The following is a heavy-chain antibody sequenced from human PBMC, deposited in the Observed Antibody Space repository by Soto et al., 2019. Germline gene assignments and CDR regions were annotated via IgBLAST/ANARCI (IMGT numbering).Heavy chain of an antibody. CDR2: MLYSGLT. CDR3: APLSVSLSGPYGIHV. J-gene: IGHJ6*02. Sequence: SETLSLTCSVSGDSVSSSDYYWAWIRQPPGKGLEGIGSMLYSGLTYYNPSLKSRVTLSVDTSKNQFSVRLTSVTASDTAVYYCAPLSVSLSGPYGIHVWGQGTTVTVSS. CDR1: GDSVSSSDYY. D-gene: IGHD2-15*01. V-gene: IGHV4-39*01.